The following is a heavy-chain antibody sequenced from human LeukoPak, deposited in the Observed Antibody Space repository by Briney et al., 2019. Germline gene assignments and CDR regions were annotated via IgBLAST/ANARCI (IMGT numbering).Heavy chain of an antibody. CDR1: GYTFTSYD. CDR3: ARSGSYSFDY. D-gene: IGHD1-26*01. J-gene: IGHJ4*02. CDR2: MNPNSGNT. Sequence: GASVKVSCKASGYTFTSYDINWVRQATGQGLEWMGWMNPNSGNTGYAQKFQGRVTITRDTSASTAYMELSSLRSEDTAVYYCARSGSYSFDYWGQGTLVTVSS. V-gene: IGHV1-8*03.